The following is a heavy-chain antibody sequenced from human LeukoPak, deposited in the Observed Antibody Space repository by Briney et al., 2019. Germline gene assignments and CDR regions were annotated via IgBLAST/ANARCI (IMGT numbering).Heavy chain of an antibody. D-gene: IGHD5-18*01. J-gene: IGHJ4*02. CDR2: ISDGSAT. Sequence: GRSLRLSCAASGIIFSSYGMQWVRQAPGKGLEWVSTISDGSATYYADSVKGRFSISRDNSKNTLYLQMNSLRVEDTAVYYCAKDHLAGYSYGGYYFDYWGQGTLATVSS. CDR1: GIIFSSYG. V-gene: IGHV3-NL1*01. CDR3: AKDHLAGYSYGGYYFDY.